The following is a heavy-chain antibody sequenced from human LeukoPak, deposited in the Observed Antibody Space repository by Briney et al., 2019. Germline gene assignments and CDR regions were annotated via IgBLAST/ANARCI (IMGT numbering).Heavy chain of an antibody. Sequence: GRSLRLSCAASGFTFSSYAMHWVRQAPGKGLEWVAVISYDGSNKYYADPVKGRFTISRDNSKNTLYLQMNSLRAEDTAVYYCARDLYYYGSGSYWDWGQGTLVTVSS. J-gene: IGHJ4*02. D-gene: IGHD3-10*01. CDR3: ARDLYYYGSGSYWD. V-gene: IGHV3-30-3*01. CDR1: GFTFSSYA. CDR2: ISYDGSNK.